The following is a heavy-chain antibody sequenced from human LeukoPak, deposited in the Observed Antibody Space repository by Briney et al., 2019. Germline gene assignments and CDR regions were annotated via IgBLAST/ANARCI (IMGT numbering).Heavy chain of an antibody. CDR2: IYPGDSDT. J-gene: IGHJ6*02. D-gene: IGHD1-26*01. V-gene: IGHV5-51*01. CDR1: GYSFTSYW. Sequence: GESLKISCKGSGYSFTSYWIGWVRPMPGKGLEWMGIIYPGDSDTRYSPSFQGQVTISADKSISTAYLQWSSLKASDTAMYYCARRGPIVGADYYYGMDVWGQGTTVTVSS. CDR3: ARRGPIVGADYYYGMDV.